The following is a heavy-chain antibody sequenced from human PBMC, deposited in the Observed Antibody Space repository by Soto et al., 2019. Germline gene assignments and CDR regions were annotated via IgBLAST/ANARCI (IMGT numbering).Heavy chain of an antibody. V-gene: IGHV1-18*01. J-gene: IGHJ6*03. Sequence: ASVKVSCKASGYTFTNYGFTWVRQAPGQGLEWLGWISTYNGNTKYAQKVQGRLTMTTDTSTSTANMELTSLRSDDTALYYCARASAWGSYRYRPIMAVWGKGTSVTVSS. CDR1: GYTFTNYG. CDR3: ARASAWGSYRYRPIMAV. CDR2: ISTYNGNT. D-gene: IGHD3-16*02.